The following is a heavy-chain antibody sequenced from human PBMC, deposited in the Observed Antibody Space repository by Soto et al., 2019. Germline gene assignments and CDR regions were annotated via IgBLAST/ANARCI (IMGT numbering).Heavy chain of an antibody. CDR3: ATGRGGGGY. CDR2: IYSGGYT. V-gene: IGHV3-53*01. CDR1: GFTVSNNY. D-gene: IGHD3-10*01. J-gene: IGHJ4*02. Sequence: EVQLVESGGGLIQPGGSLRLSCAVSGFTVSNNYMSWVRQAPGKGLEGVSVIYSGGYTAYGDSVKGRFTISRDNSKNTLFIQRNGLRAGDPGLFYWATGRGGGGYWGQGTLVTVSS.